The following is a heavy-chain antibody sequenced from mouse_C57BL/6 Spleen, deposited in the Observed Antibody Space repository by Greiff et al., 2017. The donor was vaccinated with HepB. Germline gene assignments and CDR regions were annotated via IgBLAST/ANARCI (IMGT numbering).Heavy chain of an antibody. CDR1: GYTFTSYW. Sequence: VQLQQPGAELVKPGASVKLSCKASGYTFTSYWMHWVKQRPGQGLEWIGMIHPNSGSTNYNEKFKSKATLTVDKSSSTAYMQLSSLTSEDSAVYYCARTDGNYPYLYFDVWGTGTTVTVSS. V-gene: IGHV1-64*01. J-gene: IGHJ1*03. CDR3: ARTDGNYPYLYFDV. CDR2: IHPNSGST. D-gene: IGHD2-1*01.